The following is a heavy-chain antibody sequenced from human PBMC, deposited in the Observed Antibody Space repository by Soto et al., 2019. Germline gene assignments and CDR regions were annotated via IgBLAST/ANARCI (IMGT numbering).Heavy chain of an antibody. CDR1: GFTFSSYS. Sequence: PGGSLRLSCAASGFTFSSYSMNWVRQAPGKGLEWVSSISSSSSYIHYADSVKGRFTISRDNAKNSLYLQMNSLRAEDTAVYYCARDATMVRDRLGYYYYGMDVWGQGTTVTVSS. D-gene: IGHD3-10*01. CDR3: ARDATMVRDRLGYYYYGMDV. CDR2: ISSSSSYI. V-gene: IGHV3-21*01. J-gene: IGHJ6*02.